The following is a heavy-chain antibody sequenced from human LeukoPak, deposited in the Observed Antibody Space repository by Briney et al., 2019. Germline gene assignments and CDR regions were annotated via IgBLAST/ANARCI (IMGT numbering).Heavy chain of an antibody. V-gene: IGHV3-7*01. D-gene: IGHD6-19*01. CDR3: ARIGYRSSSFDY. J-gene: IGHJ4*02. CDR2: IKQDGSEK. Sequence: PGGSLRLSCAASGFTFTNYWMSWVRQAPGKGLEWAANIKQDGSEKDYVDSLKGRFTISRDNAKNSASLQMNSLRAEDTAVYYCARIGYRSSSFDYWGQGTLVTVSS. CDR1: GFTFTNYW.